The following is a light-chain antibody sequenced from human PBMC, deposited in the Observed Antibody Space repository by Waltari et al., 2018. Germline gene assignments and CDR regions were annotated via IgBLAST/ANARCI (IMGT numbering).Light chain of an antibody. J-gene: IGLJ2*01. CDR1: SSDVVGYNY. Sequence: QSALTQPASVSGSPGHSITIPCTGTSSDVVGYNYVSWYQQSPGKAPKLMIYDVTYRPSGVSTRFSGSKSGNTASLTISGLQAEDEADYYCSSYTTTGTVIFGGGTKLTVL. CDR2: DVT. V-gene: IGLV2-14*03. CDR3: SSYTTTGTVI.